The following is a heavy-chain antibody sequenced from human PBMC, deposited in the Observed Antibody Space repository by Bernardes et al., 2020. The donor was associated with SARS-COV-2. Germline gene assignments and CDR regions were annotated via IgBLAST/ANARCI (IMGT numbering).Heavy chain of an antibody. J-gene: IGHJ5*02. Sequence: ASLKVSCKASGYTFTGYYMHWVRQAPGQGLEWMGWINPNSGGTNYAQKFQGWVTMTRDTSISTAYMELSRLRSDDTAVYYCARGGTSASIAARRSWFDPWGQGTLVTVSS. V-gene: IGHV1-2*04. D-gene: IGHD6-6*01. CDR1: GYTFTGYY. CDR2: INPNSGGT. CDR3: ARGGTSASIAARRSWFDP.